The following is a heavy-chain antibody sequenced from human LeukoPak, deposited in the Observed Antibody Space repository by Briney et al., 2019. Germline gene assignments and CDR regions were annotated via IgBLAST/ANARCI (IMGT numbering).Heavy chain of an antibody. J-gene: IGHJ4*02. CDR3: AYSVSNYPSFDY. Sequence: LSETLSLTCTVSGGSISSYYWSWIRQPPGKGLEWIGYIYYSGSTNYNPSLKSRVTISVDTSKNQFSLKLSSVTAADTAVYYCAYSVSNYPSFDYWGQGTLVTVSS. CDR1: GGSISSYY. V-gene: IGHV4-59*01. CDR2: IYYSGST. D-gene: IGHD4-11*01.